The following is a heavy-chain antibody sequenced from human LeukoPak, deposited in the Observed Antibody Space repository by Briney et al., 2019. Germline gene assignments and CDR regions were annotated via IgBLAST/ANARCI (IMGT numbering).Heavy chain of an antibody. CDR3: ARQLWGITTTRKVDP. V-gene: IGHV4-39*01. CDR1: GGSISSSSYY. D-gene: IGHD3-10*01. J-gene: IGHJ5*02. CDR2: IYYSGST. Sequence: PSETLSLTCTVSGGSISSSSYYWGWIRQPPGQGLEWIGSIYYSGSTYYNPSLKSRVTISVDTSKNQFSLKLSSVTAADTAVYYCARQLWGITTTRKVDPWGQGTLVTVSS.